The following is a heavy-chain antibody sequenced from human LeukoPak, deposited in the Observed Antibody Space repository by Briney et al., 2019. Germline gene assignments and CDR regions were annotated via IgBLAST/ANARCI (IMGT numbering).Heavy chain of an antibody. V-gene: IGHV4-38-2*02. CDR2: IYHSGST. CDR1: GYSISSGYY. Sequence: SETLSLTCGVSGYSISSGYYWGWIRQPPGKGLEWIGSIYHSGSTYYNPSLKSRVTISVDTSKNQFSLKLSSVTAADTAVYYCARDPKWGDAFDIWGQGTMVTSSS. J-gene: IGHJ3*02. D-gene: IGHD1-26*01. CDR3: ARDPKWGDAFDI.